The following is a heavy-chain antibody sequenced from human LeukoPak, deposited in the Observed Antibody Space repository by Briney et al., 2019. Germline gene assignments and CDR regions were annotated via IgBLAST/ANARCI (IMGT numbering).Heavy chain of an antibody. CDR2: ISAYNGNT. CDR1: GYTFTSYG. D-gene: IGHD2-2*01. J-gene: IGHJ5*02. Sequence: ASVKVPFKASGYTFTSYGISWVRQAPGQGLEWMGWISAYNGNTNYAQKLQGRVTMTTDTSTSTAYMELRSLRSDDTAVYYCARVRGYCSSTSCYGENWFDPWGQGTLVTVSS. CDR3: ARVRGYCSSTSCYGENWFDP. V-gene: IGHV1-18*04.